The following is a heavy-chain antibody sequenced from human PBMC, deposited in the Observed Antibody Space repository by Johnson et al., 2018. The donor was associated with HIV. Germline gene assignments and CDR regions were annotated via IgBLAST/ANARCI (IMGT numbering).Heavy chain of an antibody. D-gene: IGHD3/OR15-3a*01. CDR2: IKQDGREK. CDR1: RFTFDDYA. CDR3: AREGWILDRNDAFDI. Sequence: MLLVESGGVVVHPGGSLRLSCETSRFTFDDYAMHWVRQAPGKGLARVAKIKQDGREKYYVDSVKGRFLISRDNAKNSLYLQMNSLRAEDTAVYYCAREGWILDRNDAFDIWGQGTMVTVSS. J-gene: IGHJ3*02. V-gene: IGHV3-7*01.